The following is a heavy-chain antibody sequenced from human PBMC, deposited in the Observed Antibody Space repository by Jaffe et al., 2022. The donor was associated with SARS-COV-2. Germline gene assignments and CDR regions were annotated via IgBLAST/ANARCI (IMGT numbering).Heavy chain of an antibody. Sequence: EVQLVESGGGLVQPGGSLRLSCAASGFTFSDYWMHWVRQAPGKGLVWVSSINSEKNNINYVDSVKGRFTISRDNAKNTLYLQMSSLRVEDTAVYYCARDEGRNTLIRGFDYWGQGALVTVSS. CDR1: GFTFSDYW. J-gene: IGHJ4*02. V-gene: IGHV3-74*01. CDR3: ARDEGRNTLIRGFDY. D-gene: IGHD3-10*01. CDR2: INSEKNNI.